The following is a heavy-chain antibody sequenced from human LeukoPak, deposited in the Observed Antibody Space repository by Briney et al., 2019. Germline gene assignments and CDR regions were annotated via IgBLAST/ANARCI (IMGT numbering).Heavy chain of an antibody. CDR3: ARGLRWKDY. D-gene: IGHD5/OR15-5a*01. CDR1: GFTFSSYS. V-gene: IGHV3-48*01. CDR2: FSSSSSSSTI. Sequence: PGGSLRLSCAASGFTFSSYSMNWVRRAAGKGVEGGSYFSSSSSSSTIYYADSVKGRFTISRDNAKNSLYLQMNSLRVEDTAVYYCARGLRWKDYWGQGTLVTVSS. J-gene: IGHJ4*02.